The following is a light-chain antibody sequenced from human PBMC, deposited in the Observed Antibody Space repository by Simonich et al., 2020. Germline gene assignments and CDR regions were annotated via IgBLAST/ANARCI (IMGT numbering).Light chain of an antibody. V-gene: IGKV3-11*01. Sequence: EIVLTQSPATLSLSPGERATLSCRASQSVSSYLALYQQKPGQAPRLLIYDASNRATGIPARFSGSGSGTDFTLPISSLEPEDFAVYYCQQRRNWPPYTFGQGTKLEIK. CDR2: DAS. CDR3: QQRRNWPPYT. J-gene: IGKJ2*01. CDR1: QSVSSY.